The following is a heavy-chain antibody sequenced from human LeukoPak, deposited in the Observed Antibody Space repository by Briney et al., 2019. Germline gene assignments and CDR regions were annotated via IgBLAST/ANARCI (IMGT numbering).Heavy chain of an antibody. CDR2: ISTSSSSM. CDR3: ARGVGLISGTYYFDY. V-gene: IGHV3-48*01. D-gene: IGHD1-20*01. J-gene: IGHJ4*02. Sequence: GGSLRLSCAASGFTFSSYSMNWVRQAPGRGLEWVSYISTSSSSMYYADSVKGRFTISRDNAKNSLYLQMNSLRAKDTAVYYCARGVGLISGTYYFDYWGQGTLVTFSS. CDR1: GFTFSSYS.